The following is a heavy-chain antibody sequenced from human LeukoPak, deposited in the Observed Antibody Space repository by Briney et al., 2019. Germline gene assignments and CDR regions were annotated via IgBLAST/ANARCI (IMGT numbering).Heavy chain of an antibody. CDR2: ISGSGGDST. Sequence: PGGSLRLSCAASGFTFSSYAMSWVRQAPGKGLEWVSAISGSGGDSTYYADSVKGRFTISRDNSKNTLYLQMNSLRAEDTAMYYCASSSYSSSSSWGQGTLVTVSS. D-gene: IGHD6-6*01. V-gene: IGHV3-23*01. J-gene: IGHJ5*02. CDR3: ASSSYSSSSS. CDR1: GFTFSSYA.